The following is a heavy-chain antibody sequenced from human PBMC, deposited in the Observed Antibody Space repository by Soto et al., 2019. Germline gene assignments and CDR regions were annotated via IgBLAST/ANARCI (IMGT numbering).Heavy chain of an antibody. CDR1: GGSISSYY. J-gene: IGHJ6*02. CDR2: IYYSGST. V-gene: IGHV4-59*01. Sequence: PSETLSLTCTVSGGSISSYYWSWIRQPPGKGLEWIGYIYYSGSTNYNPSLKSRVTISVDTSKNQFSLKLSSVTAADTAVYYCATDQNPGYCYYGMDVWGQGTTVTVSS. CDR3: ATDQNPGYCYYGMDV.